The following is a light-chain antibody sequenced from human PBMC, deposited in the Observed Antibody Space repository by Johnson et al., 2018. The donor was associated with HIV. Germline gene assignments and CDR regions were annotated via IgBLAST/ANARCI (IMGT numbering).Light chain of an antibody. CDR3: GTWNLSLNIEYG. Sequence: QPVLTQPPSVSAAPGQKVTVSCSGSSSNIENNFVSWYQQLPGTAPKLLIYEDNKRPSGIPDRFSGPKSGTSATLGITGLQTGDEADYYCGTWNLSLNIEYGFGTGSKVTV. CDR2: EDN. J-gene: IGLJ1*01. V-gene: IGLV1-51*02. CDR1: SSNIENNF.